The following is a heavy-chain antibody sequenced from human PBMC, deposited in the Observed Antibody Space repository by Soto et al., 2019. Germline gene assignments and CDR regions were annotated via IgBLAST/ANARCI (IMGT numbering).Heavy chain of an antibody. CDR2: INHSGST. Sequence: SETLSLTCAVYGGSFSGYYWSWIRQPPGKGLEWIGEINHSGSTNYNPSLKSRVTISVDTSKNQFSLKLSSVTAADTAVYYCARVWSEYYDFWSGYYTRDWFDPWGQGTLVTVSS. CDR1: GGSFSGYY. CDR3: ARVWSEYYDFWSGYYTRDWFDP. J-gene: IGHJ5*02. V-gene: IGHV4-34*01. D-gene: IGHD3-3*01.